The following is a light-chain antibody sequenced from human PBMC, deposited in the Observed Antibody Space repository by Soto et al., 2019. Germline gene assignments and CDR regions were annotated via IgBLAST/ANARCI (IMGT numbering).Light chain of an antibody. CDR3: QQYGTSPPLT. Sequence: EIVLVQSPGTLSLSPGERATLSCRASQSLAGNYLAWYQQKPGQAPRLLIDGASTRATGTPDRFSGSGSGTHLTLTISRLEPEDFAVYYCQQYGTSPPLTFGGGTKVEIK. CDR2: GAS. CDR1: QSLAGNY. J-gene: IGKJ4*01. V-gene: IGKV3-20*01.